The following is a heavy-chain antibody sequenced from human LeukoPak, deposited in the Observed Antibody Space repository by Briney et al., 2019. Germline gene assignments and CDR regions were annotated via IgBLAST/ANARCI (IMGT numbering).Heavy chain of an antibody. J-gene: IGHJ3*02. CDR3: ARELGEAFDI. CDR1: GGSISSSNW. D-gene: IGHD7-27*01. Sequence: SGTLSLTCVVSGGSISSSNWWSWVRQHPGEGLEWIGEIYHSGSTNYNPSLKSRVTISVDKSKNHFSLKLSSVTAADTAVFYCARELGEAFDIWGQGTVVTVSS. V-gene: IGHV4-4*02. CDR2: IYHSGST.